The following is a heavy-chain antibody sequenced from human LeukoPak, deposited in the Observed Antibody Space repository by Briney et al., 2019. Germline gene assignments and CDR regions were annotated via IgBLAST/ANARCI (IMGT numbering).Heavy chain of an antibody. Sequence: SETLSLTCAVYGGSFSGYYWSWIRQPPGKGLEWIGEINHSGSTNYNPSLKSRVTISVDTSKNQFSLKLSSVTAADTAVYYCASLWDFRSGYSNWGQGTLVTVSS. J-gene: IGHJ4*02. CDR2: INHSGST. CDR1: GGSFSGYY. CDR3: ASLWDFRSGYSN. V-gene: IGHV4-34*01. D-gene: IGHD3-3*01.